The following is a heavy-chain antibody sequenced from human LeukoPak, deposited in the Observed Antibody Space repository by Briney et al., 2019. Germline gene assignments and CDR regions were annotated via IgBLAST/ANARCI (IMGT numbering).Heavy chain of an antibody. J-gene: IGHJ6*02. CDR3: ARAGYRSGDSCYHAGYYYGMDV. CDR1: GYTFTSYG. CDR2: ISAYNGNT. Sequence: ASVKVSCKASGYTFTSYGISWVRQAPGQGLEWMGWISAYNGNTNYAQKLQGRVTMTTDTSTSTAYMELRSLRSDDTAVYYCARAGYRSGDSCYHAGYYYGMDVWGQGTTVTVSS. D-gene: IGHD2-15*01. V-gene: IGHV1-18*01.